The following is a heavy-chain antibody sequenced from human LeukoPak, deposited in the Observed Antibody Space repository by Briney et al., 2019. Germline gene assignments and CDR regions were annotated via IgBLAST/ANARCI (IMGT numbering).Heavy chain of an antibody. J-gene: IGHJ5*02. CDR2: ISAYNGNT. CDR3: ARHGYYDILTGYTEEGWFDP. CDR1: GYTFNSYG. Sequence: ASVKLSCKASGYTFNSYGISWVRQAPGQGLEWMGWISAYNGNTNYAQKLQGRVTMTTDTSTSTAYMELRSLRSDDTAVYYCARHGYYDILTGYTEEGWFDPWGQGTLVTVSS. V-gene: IGHV1-18*01. D-gene: IGHD3-9*01.